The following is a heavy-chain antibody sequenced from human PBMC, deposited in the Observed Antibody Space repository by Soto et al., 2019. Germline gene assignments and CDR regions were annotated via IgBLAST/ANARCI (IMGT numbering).Heavy chain of an antibody. CDR3: ARWSYLDY. V-gene: IGHV3-23*01. J-gene: IGHJ4*02. Sequence: GGSLRLSCTASGFSFGSYALSWVRQAPGKGLEWVSTISGSDGKTFYADSVKGRFSISRDTSQSTLYLQMNSLRADDTAMYYCARWSYLDYWGQGTRVTVSS. D-gene: IGHD3-3*01. CDR2: ISGSDGKT. CDR1: GFSFGSYA.